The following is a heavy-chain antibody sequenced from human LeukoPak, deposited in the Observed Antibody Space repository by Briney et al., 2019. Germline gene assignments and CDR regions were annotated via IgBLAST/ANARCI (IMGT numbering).Heavy chain of an antibody. CDR1: GFTFSSYG. CDR2: ISYDGSNT. J-gene: IGHJ4*02. CDR3: AKDETDTAMVTGVRY. Sequence: GGSLRLSCAASGFTFSSYGMHWVRQAPGKGLEWVAVISYDGSNTYYADSVKGRFTISRDNSKNKLYLQMNSLRAEDTAVYYCAKDETDTAMVTGVRYWGQGTLVTVSS. D-gene: IGHD5-18*01. V-gene: IGHV3-30*18.